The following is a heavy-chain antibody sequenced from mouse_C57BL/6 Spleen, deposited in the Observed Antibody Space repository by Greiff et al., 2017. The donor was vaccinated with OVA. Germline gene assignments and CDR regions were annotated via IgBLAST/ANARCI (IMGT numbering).Heavy chain of an antibody. Sequence: QVQLQQPGAELVKPGASVKMSCKASGYTFTSYWITWVKQRPGQGLEWIGDIYPGSGSTNYNEKFKSKATLTVDTSSSTAYMQLSSLTSEDSAVYYYARDYYGSTLVDYWGQGTSVTVSS. CDR2: IYPGSGST. CDR3: ARDYYGSTLVDY. D-gene: IGHD1-1*01. V-gene: IGHV1-55*01. CDR1: GYTFTSYW. J-gene: IGHJ4*01.